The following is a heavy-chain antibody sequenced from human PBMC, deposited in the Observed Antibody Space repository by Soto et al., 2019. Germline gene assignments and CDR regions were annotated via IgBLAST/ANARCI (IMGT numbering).Heavy chain of an antibody. CDR3: TKGTEAPRLDS. V-gene: IGHV3-73*01. D-gene: IGHD1-1*01. CDR1: GFIFSGSA. CDR2: IRSKVNSYAT. Sequence: GVPLRLSCAASGFIFSGSAMHWVRQASGKGLEWVGRIRSKVNSYATAYAASVKGRFIISRDDSKHTAYLQMNSLKTEDTDGHFCTKGTEAPRLDSWGQGTLVTVSS. J-gene: IGHJ4*02.